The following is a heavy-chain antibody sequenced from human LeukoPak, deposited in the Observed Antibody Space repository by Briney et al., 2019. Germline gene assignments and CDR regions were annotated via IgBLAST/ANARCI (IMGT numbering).Heavy chain of an antibody. J-gene: IGHJ6*02. Sequence: GGSLRLSCAASGFTFSSYWMSWVRQAPGKGREWVANIKQDGSEKYYVDSVKGRFTISRDNAKNSLYLQVNSLRAEDTAVYYCAKGEGSGSYYYYYGMDVWGQGTTVTVSS. V-gene: IGHV3-7*05. D-gene: IGHD3-10*01. CDR2: IKQDGSEK. CDR3: AKGEGSGSYYYYYGMDV. CDR1: GFTFSSYW.